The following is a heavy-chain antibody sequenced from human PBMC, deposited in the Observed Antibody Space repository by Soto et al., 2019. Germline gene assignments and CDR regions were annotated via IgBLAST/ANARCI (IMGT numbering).Heavy chain of an antibody. CDR2: INPSGGST. D-gene: IGHD3-22*01. CDR3: ARDSSYYDSSGYVRGSAFDI. Sequence: ASVKVSCKASGYTFTSYYMHWVRQAPGQGLEWMGIINPSGGSTSYAQKFQGRVTTTRDTSTSTVYMELSSLRSEDTAVYYCARDSSYYDSSGYVRGSAFDIWGQGKMVTVS. CDR1: GYTFTSYY. V-gene: IGHV1-46*01. J-gene: IGHJ3*02.